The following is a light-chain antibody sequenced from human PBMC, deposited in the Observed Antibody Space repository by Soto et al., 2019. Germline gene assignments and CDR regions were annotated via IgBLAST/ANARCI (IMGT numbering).Light chain of an antibody. CDR3: QKYNNWPPIT. CDR1: QSVSSN. J-gene: IGKJ5*01. CDR2: GAS. Sequence: EIVMTQSPATLSESPGERATLSCRASQSVSSNLAWYQQKPGQAPRLLIYGASTRATGIPDRFSGSGSGTEFTLTISRLQSEDFAVYYCQKYNNWPPITFGQGTRLEIK. V-gene: IGKV3-15*01.